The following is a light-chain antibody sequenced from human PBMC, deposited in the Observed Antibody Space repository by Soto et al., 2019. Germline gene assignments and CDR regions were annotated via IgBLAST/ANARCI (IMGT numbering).Light chain of an antibody. Sequence: EIVLTQAPDTLSLSPGERATLSCRASQSVRNNYLAWYQQKPGQAPRLLLYGASSRATGIPDRFSGSVSGTDFTLTISRLEPEDFAVYYCHQYTGSPHSFGGGTKVEI. V-gene: IGKV3-20*01. CDR2: GAS. CDR1: QSVRNNY. CDR3: HQYTGSPHS. J-gene: IGKJ4*01.